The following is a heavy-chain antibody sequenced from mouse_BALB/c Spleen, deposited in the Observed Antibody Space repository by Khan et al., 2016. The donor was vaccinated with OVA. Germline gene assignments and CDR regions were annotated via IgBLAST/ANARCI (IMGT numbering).Heavy chain of an antibody. CDR1: GYTFTSYW. J-gene: IGHJ3*01. V-gene: IGHV1S132*01. CDR3: ARGYFGNYELVY. CDR2: IFPGTGTT. D-gene: IGHD2-1*01. Sequence: VQLQESGAELVKPGASVKLSCKTSGYTFTSYWIQWVKQRPGQGLGWLGQIFPGTGTTYYNENFKGKATLTVENSSSTAYMQLSSLTSDDSAVYFCARGYFGNYELVYWGRGTLVTVAP.